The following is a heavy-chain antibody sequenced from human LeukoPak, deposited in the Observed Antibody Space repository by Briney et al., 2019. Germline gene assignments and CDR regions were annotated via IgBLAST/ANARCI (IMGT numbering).Heavy chain of an antibody. CDR1: GGSISSGGYS. Sequence: PSETLSLTCAVSGGSISSGGYSWSWIRQPPGKGLEWIGYIYHSGSTYYNPSLYNPSLKSRVIMSLDTSKDQFSLKLNSVTAADTAVYYCARDLTGYFKFDFWGQGTLVTVSS. CDR2: IYHSGST. V-gene: IGHV4-30-2*05. J-gene: IGHJ4*02. CDR3: ARDLTGYFKFDF. D-gene: IGHD3-9*01.